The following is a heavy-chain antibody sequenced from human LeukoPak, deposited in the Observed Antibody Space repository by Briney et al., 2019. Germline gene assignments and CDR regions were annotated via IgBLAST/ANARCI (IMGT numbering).Heavy chain of an antibody. J-gene: IGHJ4*02. CDR3: ARGSPASYYDFWSGYPFDS. CDR2: IIPIFGTA. V-gene: IGHV1-69*13. CDR1: GGTFSSYA. Sequence: SVKVSCKASGGTFSSYAISWVRQAPGQGLEWMGGIIPIFGTANYAQKFQGRVTITADESTSTAYMEPSSLRSEDTAVYYCARGSPASYYDFWSGYPFDSWGQGTLVTVSS. D-gene: IGHD3-3*01.